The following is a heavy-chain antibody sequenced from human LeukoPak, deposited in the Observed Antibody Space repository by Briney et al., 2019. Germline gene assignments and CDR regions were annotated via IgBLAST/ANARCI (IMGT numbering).Heavy chain of an antibody. Sequence: AASVKVSCKASGYTYTSYGITWVRQAPGQGLEWMEWINANNGNTNYAQNLQGRVTMTTDTSTSTAYMELRSLRSDDTAVYYCARGPIAAAGDSWGQGTLVTVSS. CDR2: INANNGNT. V-gene: IGHV1-18*01. CDR1: GYTYTSYG. CDR3: ARGPIAAAGDS. J-gene: IGHJ4*02. D-gene: IGHD6-13*01.